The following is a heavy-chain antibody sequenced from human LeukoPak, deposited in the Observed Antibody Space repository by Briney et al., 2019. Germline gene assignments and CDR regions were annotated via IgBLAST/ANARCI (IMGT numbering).Heavy chain of an antibody. CDR2: ISGSGGST. V-gene: IGHV3-23*01. Sequence: GGSLRLSCAASGFTFSSYAMSWVRQAPGKGLEWVSAISGSGGSTYYADSVKGRFTIPRDNSKNTLYLQMNSLRAEDTAVYYCAKVNRPSSGPLDWGQGTLVTVSS. CDR3: AKVNRPSSGPLD. J-gene: IGHJ4*02. D-gene: IGHD3-22*01. CDR1: GFTFSSYA.